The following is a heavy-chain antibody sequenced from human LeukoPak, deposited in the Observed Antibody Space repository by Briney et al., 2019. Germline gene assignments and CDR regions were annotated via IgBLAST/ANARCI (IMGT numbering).Heavy chain of an antibody. CDR3: ARDSHYDYVWGSYRTTNWFDP. CDR1: GYTFTGYY. J-gene: IGHJ5*02. D-gene: IGHD3-16*02. Sequence: GASVKFSCKASGYTFTGYYIHWVRQAPGQVLEWMGWINPNSCGTNYAQKFQGRVTMTRDTSISTAYMDLSRLRSDDTAVYYCARDSHYDYVWGSYRTTNWFDPWGQGTLVTVSS. CDR2: INPNSCGT. V-gene: IGHV1-2*02.